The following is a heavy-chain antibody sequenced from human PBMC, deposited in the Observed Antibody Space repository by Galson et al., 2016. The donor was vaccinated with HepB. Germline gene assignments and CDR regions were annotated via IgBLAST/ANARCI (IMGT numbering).Heavy chain of an antibody. Sequence: SVKVSCKASGYTFTRYYIHWVRQAPGQGLEWMGVSNPSGGSTKDTQKFQGRVTMTRDTSTTTVYMELSSLRSEDTAVYFCARRGYYDSSGSLRYWGQGTLVTVSS. CDR3: ARRGYYDSSGSLRY. CDR1: GYTFTRYY. D-gene: IGHD3-22*01. V-gene: IGHV1-46*01. J-gene: IGHJ4*02. CDR2: SNPSGGST.